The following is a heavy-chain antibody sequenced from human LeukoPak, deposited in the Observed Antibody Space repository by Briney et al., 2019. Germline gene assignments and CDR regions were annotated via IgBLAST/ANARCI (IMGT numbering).Heavy chain of an antibody. CDR1: GYTFSSHV. J-gene: IGHJ4*02. Sequence: GASVKVSCKASGYTFSSHVITWVRQAPGQGLEWMGWISANNGNTNYAQKLQGRVTVTTDTSTSIAYMELRSLRSDDTAVYYCAREGTAGRYYFDYWGQGTLVTVSS. CDR3: AREGTAGRYYFDY. CDR2: ISANNGNT. D-gene: IGHD3-10*01. V-gene: IGHV1-18*01.